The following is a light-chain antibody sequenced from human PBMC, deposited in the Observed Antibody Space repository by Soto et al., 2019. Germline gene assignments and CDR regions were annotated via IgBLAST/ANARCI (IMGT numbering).Light chain of an antibody. CDR3: CSYARSSISVHD. CDR1: SSDVGSYNL. Sequence: QSVRTQPASVSGSPGQSITISCTGTSSDVGSYNLVSWYQQHPGKAPKLMIYEVSKRPSGVSNRFSGSKSGNTASLTISGLQAENVGVYDSCSYARSSISVHDFGTG. J-gene: IGLJ1*01. CDR2: EVS. V-gene: IGLV2-23*02.